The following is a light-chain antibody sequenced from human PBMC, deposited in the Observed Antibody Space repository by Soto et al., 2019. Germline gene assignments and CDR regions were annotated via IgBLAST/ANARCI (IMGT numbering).Light chain of an antibody. J-gene: IGLJ2*01. Sequence: QSAMTQPPSASGSPGQSVTISCTGTSSDVGGYNYVSWYQRHPGEVPKLIIYEISRRPSGVPYRFSASKSGNTASLTVSGLQAEDEADYYCSSYAGSNSVVFGGGTKLTVL. CDR2: EIS. V-gene: IGLV2-8*01. CDR1: SSDVGGYNY. CDR3: SSYAGSNSVV.